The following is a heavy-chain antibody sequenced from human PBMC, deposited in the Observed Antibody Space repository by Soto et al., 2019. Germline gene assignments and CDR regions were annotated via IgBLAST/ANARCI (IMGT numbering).Heavy chain of an antibody. CDR1: GFTFSSYS. D-gene: IGHD3-22*01. J-gene: IGHJ3*02. CDR3: ARDRYLTMIVVAEPKGDAFDI. CDR2: ISSSSSYI. Sequence: EVQLVESGGGLVKPGGSLRLSCAASGFTFSSYSMNWVRQAPGKGLEWVSSISSSSSYIYYADSVKGRFTISRDNAKNSLYLQMNSLRAEDTAVYYCARDRYLTMIVVAEPKGDAFDIWGQGTMVTVSS. V-gene: IGHV3-21*01.